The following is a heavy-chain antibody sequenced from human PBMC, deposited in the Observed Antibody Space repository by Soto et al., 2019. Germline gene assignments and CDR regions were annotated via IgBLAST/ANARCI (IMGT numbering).Heavy chain of an antibody. Sequence: EVQLVESGGGLVQPGGSLRLSCAASGFTLSDHYLDWVRKAPGKGLEWVGRSRNRVKSFTTAYAASVRGRFTFSRDDSTNSLSLQMNSRITDDTAVYYCARASTPDSTGYDYWGQGTLVTVSS. V-gene: IGHV3-72*01. CDR2: SRNRVKSFTT. CDR1: GFTLSDHY. D-gene: IGHD3-3*01. CDR3: ARASTPDSTGYDY. J-gene: IGHJ4*02.